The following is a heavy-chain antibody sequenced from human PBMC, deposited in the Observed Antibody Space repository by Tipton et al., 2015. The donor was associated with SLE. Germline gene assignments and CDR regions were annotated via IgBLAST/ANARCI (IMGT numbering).Heavy chain of an antibody. J-gene: IGHJ5*02. Sequence: TLSLTYIVSGDSISSSSYYWGWIRQPPGKGLEWVGTVYYTGNTFYNPSLKSRVTISVDTSKNQFSLKLSSVTAADTAVYYCARSLSRKWTLDRWGQGTLVTVSS. CDR1: GDSISSSSYY. D-gene: IGHD1-26*01. V-gene: IGHV4-39*07. CDR3: ARSLSRKWTLDR. CDR2: VYYTGNT.